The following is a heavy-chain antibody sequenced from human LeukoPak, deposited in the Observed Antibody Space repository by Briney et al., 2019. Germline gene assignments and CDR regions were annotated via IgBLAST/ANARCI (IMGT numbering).Heavy chain of an antibody. CDR1: GFTFSNYG. J-gene: IGHJ6*03. Sequence: PGGSLRLSCAESGFTFSNYGIHWVRQAPGKGLEWVAFIWYDGSNKYYADSVKGRFTISRDNSKNTLYLQMNSLRAEDTAVYYCAKDSGGNQFSYYMDVWSKGTTVTVSS. CDR2: IWYDGSNK. CDR3: AKDSGGNQFSYYMDV. D-gene: IGHD4-23*01. V-gene: IGHV3-30*02.